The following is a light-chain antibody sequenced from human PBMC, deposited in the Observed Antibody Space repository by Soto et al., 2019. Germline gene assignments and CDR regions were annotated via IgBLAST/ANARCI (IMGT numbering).Light chain of an antibody. Sequence: DIQMTQSPSSLSASVGDRVTITCRASQSISSYLNWYQQKPGKAPKLLIYAASSLQSGVPSRFSGSGSGTDFTLTISSLQPEDFATYYCQQSYSTPYTFGG. CDR1: QSISSY. CDR3: QQSYSTPYT. J-gene: IGKJ4*01. V-gene: IGKV1-39*01. CDR2: AAS.